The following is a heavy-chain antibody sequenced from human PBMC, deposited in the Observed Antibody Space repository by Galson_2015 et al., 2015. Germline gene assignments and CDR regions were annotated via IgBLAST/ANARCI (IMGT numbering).Heavy chain of an antibody. V-gene: IGHV1-2*05. J-gene: IGHJ4*02. CDR3: ARGDSSSWYLDY. CDR2: INPNSGGT. Sequence: QSGAEVKKPGESLKISCKASGYTFTGYYMHWVRQAPGQGLEWMGRINPNSGGTNYAQKFQGRVTMTRDTSISTAYMELSRLRSDDTVVYYCARGDSSSWYLDYWGQGTLVTVSS. D-gene: IGHD6-13*01. CDR1: GYTFTGYY.